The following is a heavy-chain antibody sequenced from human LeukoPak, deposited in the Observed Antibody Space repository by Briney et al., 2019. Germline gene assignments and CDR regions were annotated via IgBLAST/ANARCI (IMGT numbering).Heavy chain of an antibody. Sequence: GSLRLSCAASGFTFSSYSMNWVRQAPGKGLEWVSSISSSSSYIYYADSVKGRFTISRDNAKNSLYLQMNSLRAEDTAVYYCARAWVGYVGTTNFFDYWGQGTLVTVSS. J-gene: IGHJ4*02. CDR2: ISSSSSYI. D-gene: IGHD1-7*01. V-gene: IGHV3-21*01. CDR1: GFTFSSYS. CDR3: ARAWVGYVGTTNFFDY.